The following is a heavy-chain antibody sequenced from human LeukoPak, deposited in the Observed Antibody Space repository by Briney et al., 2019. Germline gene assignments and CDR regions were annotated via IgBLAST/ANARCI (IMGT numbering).Heavy chain of an antibody. D-gene: IGHD4-4*01. V-gene: IGHV3-21*01. Sequence: PGGSLRLSCAASGFTFSSYSMNWVRQAPGKGLEWISSISSSSSYIYYADSVKGRFTISRDNAKNSLYLQMNSLRAEDTAVYYCAKAVTGYYYYYGMDVWGQGTTVTVSS. CDR3: AKAVTGYYYYYGMDV. CDR1: GFTFSSYS. CDR2: ISSSSSYI. J-gene: IGHJ6*02.